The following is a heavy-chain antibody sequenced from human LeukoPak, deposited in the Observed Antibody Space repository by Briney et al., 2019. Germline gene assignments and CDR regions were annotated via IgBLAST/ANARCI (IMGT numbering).Heavy chain of an antibody. J-gene: IGHJ5*02. D-gene: IGHD2-8*01. CDR3: ARESPYCTNGVCSRGWFDP. V-gene: IGHV4-59*01. CDR2: ISYSGST. Sequence: SETLSLTCTVSGDSIRSYDWSWIRQSPGKGLEWIGYISYSGSTNYNPSLKSRVTISVDTSKNQFSLKLSSVTAADTAVYYCARESPYCTNGVCSRGWFDPWGQGTLVTVSS. CDR1: GDSIRSYD.